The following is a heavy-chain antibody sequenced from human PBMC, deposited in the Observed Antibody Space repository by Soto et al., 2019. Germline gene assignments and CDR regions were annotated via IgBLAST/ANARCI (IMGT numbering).Heavy chain of an antibody. CDR3: ARDLRYCRSGTCYREWFDP. CDR2: VRGDNGHT. CDR1: GYTFTTHG. V-gene: IGHV1-18*01. J-gene: IGHJ5*02. D-gene: IGHD2-15*01. Sequence: QVQLVQSGAEVKKPGASVKVSCKASGYTFTTHGISWVRQVRGQGLEWMGWVRGDNGHTNYAQSLQGRVTMTTDTSTNTAYMELRSLRSDDTAVYYCARDLRYCRSGTCYREWFDPWGQGTLVTVSS.